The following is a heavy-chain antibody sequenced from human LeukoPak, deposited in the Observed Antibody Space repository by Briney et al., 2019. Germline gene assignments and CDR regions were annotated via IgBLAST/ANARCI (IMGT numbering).Heavy chain of an antibody. CDR3: AKELHTAMAEYYYYYMDV. V-gene: IGHV3-23*01. CDR2: ISGSGGST. J-gene: IGHJ6*03. CDR1: GFTFSIYT. D-gene: IGHD5-18*01. Sequence: PGGSLRLSCAASGFTFSIYTMNWVRQAPGKGLEWVSAISGSGGSTYYADSVKGRFTISRDNSKNTLYLQMNSLRAEDTAVYYCAKELHTAMAEYYYYYMDVWGKGTTVTVSS.